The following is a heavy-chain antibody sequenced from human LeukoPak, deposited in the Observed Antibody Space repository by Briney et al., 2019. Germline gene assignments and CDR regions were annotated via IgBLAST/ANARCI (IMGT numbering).Heavy chain of an antibody. CDR1: GSTFTSFA. CDR3: AKDIERWLQSLFDY. V-gene: IGHV3-23*01. Sequence: PGGSLRLSCAASGSTFTSFATTWVRQSPGKGLEWVSTITGSGDSTYYANSVKGRFTISRDNSRNTLYLQMNSLRAEDTAVYYCAKDIERWLQSLFDYWGQGTLVTVSS. D-gene: IGHD5-24*01. CDR2: ITGSGDST. J-gene: IGHJ4*02.